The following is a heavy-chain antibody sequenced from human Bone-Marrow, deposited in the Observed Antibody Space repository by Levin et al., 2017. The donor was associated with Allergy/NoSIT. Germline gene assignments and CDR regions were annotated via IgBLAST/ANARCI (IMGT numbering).Heavy chain of an antibody. V-gene: IGHV3-53*01. Sequence: GGSLRLSCAASGFTVSNTYVGWVRQAPGRGLEWVSVISGGGSTYYADSVQGRFIISRDESENTLYLQMDSLRVEDTAVYFCVRSPSGGWGDWYFDLWGRGTLVTLST. J-gene: IGHJ2*01. CDR1: GFTVSNTY. D-gene: IGHD6-19*01. CDR3: VRSPSGGWGDWYFDL. CDR2: ISGGGST.